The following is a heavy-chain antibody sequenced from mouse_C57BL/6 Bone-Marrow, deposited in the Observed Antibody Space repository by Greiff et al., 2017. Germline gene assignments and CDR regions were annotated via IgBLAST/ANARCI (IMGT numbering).Heavy chain of an antibody. V-gene: IGHV1-50*01. D-gene: IGHD2-3*01. Sequence: VQLQQSGAELVKPGASVKLSCKASGYTFTSYWMQWVKQRPGQGLEWIGEIDPSDSYTNYNQKFKGKATLTVDTSSSTAYMQLSSLTSEDSAVYYCARWRDGYSYWYFDVWGTGTTVTVSS. CDR1: GYTFTSYW. J-gene: IGHJ1*03. CDR3: ARWRDGYSYWYFDV. CDR2: IDPSDSYT.